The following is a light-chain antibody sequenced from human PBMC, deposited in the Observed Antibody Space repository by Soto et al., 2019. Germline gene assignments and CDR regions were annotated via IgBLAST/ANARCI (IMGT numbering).Light chain of an antibody. CDR3: QQYNNWPPCT. CDR1: QSISSN. Sequence: EIVMTQSPDTLSVSPGERVTLSCRASQSISSNLAWYQQKAGQAPRLLIYGASTRATGIPARFSGSGSGTEFTLTISSLQSEDFAVYYWQQYNNWPPCTFGQGTKLEIK. J-gene: IGKJ2*02. CDR2: GAS. V-gene: IGKV3-15*01.